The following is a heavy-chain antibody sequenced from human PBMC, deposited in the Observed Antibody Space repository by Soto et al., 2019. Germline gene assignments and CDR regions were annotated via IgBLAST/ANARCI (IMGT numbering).Heavy chain of an antibody. D-gene: IGHD2-2*02. Sequence: GSLRLSCAASGFTFSSYSMNWVRQAPGKGLEWVSSISSSSSYIYYADSVKGRFTISGDNAKNSLYLQMNSLRAEDTAVYYCARELYGGDAFDIWGQGTMVTVSS. J-gene: IGHJ3*02. CDR3: ARELYGGDAFDI. V-gene: IGHV3-21*01. CDR1: GFTFSSYS. CDR2: ISSSSSYI.